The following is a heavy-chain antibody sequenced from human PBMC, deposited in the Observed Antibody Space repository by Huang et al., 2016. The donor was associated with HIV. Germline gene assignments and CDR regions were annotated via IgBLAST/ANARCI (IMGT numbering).Heavy chain of an antibody. CDR2: INAGNGNT. J-gene: IGHJ4*02. CDR1: GYIFSTYD. Sequence: QVQLVQSGAEVKKPGASVTVSCKASGYIFSTYDTHWVRQAPGQRLEGMGRINAGNGNTKYSQRFQGRVTITRDTAANTAYVELSSLRSEDTGVYYCARGIAAGDYWGQGTLVTVSS. CDR3: ARGIAAGDY. D-gene: IGHD6-25*01. V-gene: IGHV1-3*01.